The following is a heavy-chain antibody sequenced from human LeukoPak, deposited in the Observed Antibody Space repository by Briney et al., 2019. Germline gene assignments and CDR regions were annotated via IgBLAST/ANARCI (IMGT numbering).Heavy chain of an antibody. V-gene: IGHV4-30-4*01. CDR1: GGSISSGDYY. Sequence: PSETLSLTCTVSGGSISSGDYYWSWIRQPPGKGLEWIGYIYYSGSTYYNPSLKSRVTISVDTSKNQFSLKLSPVTAADTAVYYCAREYSSSSADYFDYWGQGTLVTVSS. CDR3: AREYSSSSADYFDY. D-gene: IGHD6-6*01. J-gene: IGHJ4*02. CDR2: IYYSGST.